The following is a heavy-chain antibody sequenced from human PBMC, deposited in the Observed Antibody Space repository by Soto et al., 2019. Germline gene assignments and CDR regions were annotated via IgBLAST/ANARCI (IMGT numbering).Heavy chain of an antibody. Sequence: GGSLRLSCAASGFAFYNYNMNWVRQAPGRGLEWVSSISGTGIDIHFADSVKGRFVISRDNAKTSVFLQMNGLRPEDTAVYYCARERVVHYTANYLDYWGHGTLVTVSS. CDR1: GFAFYNYN. V-gene: IGHV3-21*01. CDR3: ARERVVHYTANYLDY. D-gene: IGHD2-21*02. J-gene: IGHJ4*01. CDR2: ISGTGIDI.